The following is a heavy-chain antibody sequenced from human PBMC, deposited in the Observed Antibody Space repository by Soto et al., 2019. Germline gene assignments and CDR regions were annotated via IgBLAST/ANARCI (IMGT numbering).Heavy chain of an antibody. V-gene: IGHV4-31*03. J-gene: IGHJ4*02. CDR2: IYYSAYSGTT. CDR1: GVSINIGGFY. CDR3: ARGHGNLDY. Sequence: SATRSHTCTVPGVSINIGGFYWTWNRQHPGKGLEWIGNIYYSAYSGTTYYNPSLKSRITISADTSKNQFSLRLSSVTAADTAVYYCARGHGNLDYWGQGTPVNVSS.